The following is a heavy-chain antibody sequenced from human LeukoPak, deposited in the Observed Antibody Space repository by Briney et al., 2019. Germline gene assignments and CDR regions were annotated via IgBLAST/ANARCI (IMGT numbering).Heavy chain of an antibody. V-gene: IGHV3-21*01. Sequence: GGSLRLSCTASGFTFGDYAMSWVRLTPGKGLEWVSSITSSSTYTFYADSVKGRFTISRDNAKNSLDLEMNSLRAEDTAVYYCAELGITMIGGVWGKGTTVTISS. CDR1: GFTFGDYA. D-gene: IGHD3-10*02. J-gene: IGHJ6*04. CDR3: AELGITMIGGV. CDR2: ITSSSTYT.